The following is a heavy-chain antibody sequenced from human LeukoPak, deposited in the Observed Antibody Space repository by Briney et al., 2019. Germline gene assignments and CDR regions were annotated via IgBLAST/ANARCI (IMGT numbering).Heavy chain of an antibody. V-gene: IGHV4-39*07. J-gene: IGHJ5*02. Sequence: SETLSLTCTVSGGSMRSSNFYWGWIRQPPGKGLEWIGNINYSGSTYYNPSLKSRVTISVDTSKNQFSLKLSSVTAADTAVYYCARRYCSGGSCYVSWFDPWGQGTLVTVSS. CDR1: GGSMRSSNFY. D-gene: IGHD2-15*01. CDR3: ARRYCSGGSCYVSWFDP. CDR2: INYSGST.